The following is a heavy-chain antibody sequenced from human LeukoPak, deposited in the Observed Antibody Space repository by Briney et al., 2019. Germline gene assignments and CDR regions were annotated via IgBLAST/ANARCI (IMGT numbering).Heavy chain of an antibody. Sequence: PGGSLRLSCVASGFTFSNYAMMWVRQAPGKRLEWVSSITGSGDGTYYADSVRGRFTISRDNSENTLYLQLNSLRADDTAVYFCVKGFVHPTYYFDYWGQGSLVTVSS. CDR3: VKGFVHPTYYFDY. CDR2: ITGSGDGT. CDR1: GFTFSNYA. J-gene: IGHJ4*02. V-gene: IGHV3-23*01. D-gene: IGHD3-10*01.